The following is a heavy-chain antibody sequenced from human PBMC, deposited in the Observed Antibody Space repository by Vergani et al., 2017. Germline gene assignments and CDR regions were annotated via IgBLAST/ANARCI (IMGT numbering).Heavy chain of an antibody. Sequence: EVQLVESGGGLVQPGGSLRLSCAASGFTFSSYSMNWVRQAPGKGLEWVSYISSSSSTIYYADSVKGRFTISRDNAKNSLYLQMNSLRDEDTAVYYCARTSGYDWGYYFDYWGQGNLVTVSS. D-gene: IGHD5-12*01. V-gene: IGHV3-48*02. CDR1: GFTFSSYS. J-gene: IGHJ4*02. CDR3: ARTSGYDWGYYFDY. CDR2: ISSSSSTI.